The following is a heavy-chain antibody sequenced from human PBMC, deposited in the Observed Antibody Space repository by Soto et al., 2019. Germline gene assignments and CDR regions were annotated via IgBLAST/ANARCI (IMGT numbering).Heavy chain of an antibody. CDR3: ARGQRTQKSIAAAGTNYYYYGMDV. CDR2: IWYDGSNK. J-gene: IGHJ6*02. V-gene: IGHV3-33*01. D-gene: IGHD6-13*01. Sequence: GGSLRLSCAASGFTFSSYGMHWVRQAPGKGLEWVAVIWYDGSNKYYADSVKGRFTISRDNSKNTLYLQMNSLRAEDTAVYYCARGQRTQKSIAAAGTNYYYYGMDVWGQGTTVTVSS. CDR1: GFTFSSYG.